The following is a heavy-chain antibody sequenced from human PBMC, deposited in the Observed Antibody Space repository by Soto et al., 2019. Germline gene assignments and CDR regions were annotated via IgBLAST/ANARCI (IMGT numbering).Heavy chain of an antibody. V-gene: IGHV4-34*01. J-gene: IGHJ2*01. CDR2: INHSGST. CDR1: GGSFSGYY. CDR3: ARPLDWYFDL. Sequence: QVQLQQWGAGLLKPSETLSLTCAVYGGSFSGYYWSWIRQPPGKGLEWIGEINHSGSTNYNPSLKXLVXIXGDTSKNQFSLKLSSVTAADTAVYYCARPLDWYFDLWGRGTLVTVSS.